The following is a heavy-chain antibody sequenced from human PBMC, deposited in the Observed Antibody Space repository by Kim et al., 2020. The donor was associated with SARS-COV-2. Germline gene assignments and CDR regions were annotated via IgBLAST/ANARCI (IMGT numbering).Heavy chain of an antibody. V-gene: IGHV3-23*01. J-gene: IGHJ3*02. Sequence: VKGRLTISRDKSKNTLSLQMNSLRAEDTALYYCAKRMAVSAAMGRGAFDIWGQGTMVTVFS. D-gene: IGHD2-2*01. CDR3: AKRMAVSAAMGRGAFDI.